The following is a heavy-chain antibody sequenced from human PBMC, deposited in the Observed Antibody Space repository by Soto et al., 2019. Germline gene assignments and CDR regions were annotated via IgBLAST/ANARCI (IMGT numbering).Heavy chain of an antibody. CDR3: ATTEDIVATNREFDY. CDR2: IHNSGSP. J-gene: IGHJ4*02. D-gene: IGHD5-12*01. Sequence: PSETLSLSCSVSGASIYNGGYFWSWIRQSPGKGLEWIGHIHNSGSPYNNPSLKSRVTILADTSMNHFSLALSSVTAAYTAVYYCATTEDIVATNREFDYWGQGTLVTSPQ. CDR1: GASIYNGGYF. V-gene: IGHV4-30-4*01.